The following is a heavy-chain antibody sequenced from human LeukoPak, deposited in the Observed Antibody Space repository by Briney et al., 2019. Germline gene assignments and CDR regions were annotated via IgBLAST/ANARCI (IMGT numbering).Heavy chain of an antibody. CDR1: GGSISSYY. D-gene: IGHD1-14*01. J-gene: IGHJ4*02. V-gene: IGHV4-59*01. CDR2: IYYSGST. CDR3: ARTGREPFDY. Sequence: SETLSLPCTVCGGSISSYYGSCLRQPPGKGLEWIGYIYYSGSTNYNPSLKSRVTISVDTSKHQFSLELSSVTAADTAVYYCARTGREPFDYWGQGTLVTVSS.